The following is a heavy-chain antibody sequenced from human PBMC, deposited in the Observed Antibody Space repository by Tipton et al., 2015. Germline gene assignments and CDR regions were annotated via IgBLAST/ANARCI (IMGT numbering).Heavy chain of an antibody. D-gene: IGHD5-12*01. CDR1: GFTFSTYG. CDR2: TSYDGGNK. V-gene: IGHV3-30*03. Sequence: QLVQSGGGVVQPGRSLRLSCAASGFTFSTYGLNWVRQAPGKGLEWVAATSYDGGNKYYADSVKGRFTISRDNSKNTLYLQMNSLRTEDTAVYYCATGYDSIRVGWFDPWGQGTLVTVSS. CDR3: ATGYDSIRVGWFDP. J-gene: IGHJ5*02.